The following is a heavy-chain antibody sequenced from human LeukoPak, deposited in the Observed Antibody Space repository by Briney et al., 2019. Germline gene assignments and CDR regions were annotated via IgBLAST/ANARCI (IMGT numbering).Heavy chain of an antibody. V-gene: IGHV3-7*01. J-gene: IGHJ4*02. CDR1: GFTFSTYW. Sequence: GGSLRLSCAASGFTFSTYWMTWVRQAPGKGLEWVANMKHDGSEIYYVDSVKGRFTISRDNAKNSLYLQMNSLRAEDTAVYYCARGVYHFDYWGQGTLATVSS. CDR3: ARGVYHFDY. CDR2: MKHDGSEI.